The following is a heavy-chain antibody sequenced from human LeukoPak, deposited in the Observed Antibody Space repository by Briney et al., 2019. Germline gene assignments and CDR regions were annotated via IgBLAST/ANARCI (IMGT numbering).Heavy chain of an antibody. CDR2: IYPGDSDT. Sequence: GESLKISCKGSGYSFATYWIGWVRQMPGKGLEWMGIIYPGDSDTRYSPSFQGQVTISGDKSISTAYLQWSTLKASDTAMYYCARLHWGNSGRYLDYWSQGTLVTVSS. J-gene: IGHJ4*02. CDR1: GYSFATYW. D-gene: IGHD1-26*01. CDR3: ARLHWGNSGRYLDY. V-gene: IGHV5-51*01.